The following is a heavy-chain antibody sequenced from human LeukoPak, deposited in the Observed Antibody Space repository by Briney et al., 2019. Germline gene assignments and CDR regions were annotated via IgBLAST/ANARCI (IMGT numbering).Heavy chain of an antibody. V-gene: IGHV4-59*01. CDR1: GGSISSYY. D-gene: IGHD3-16*01. Sequence: SETLSLTCTVSGGSISSYYWNWIRQPPGKGLEWIGYIYYSGSTNYNPSLKSRVTISVDTSKNQFSLKLSSVTAADTAVYYCARDKLSFGSRYNWFDPWGQGSLVTVSS. J-gene: IGHJ5*02. CDR2: IYYSGST. CDR3: ARDKLSFGSRYNWFDP.